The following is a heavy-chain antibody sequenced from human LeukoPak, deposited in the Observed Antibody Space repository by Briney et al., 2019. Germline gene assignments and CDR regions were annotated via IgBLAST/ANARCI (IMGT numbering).Heavy chain of an antibody. J-gene: IGHJ3*02. Sequence: SETLSLTCTVSGGSISSYYWSWIRQPPGKGLEWIGYIYYSGSTNYNPSLKSRVTISVDTSKNQFSLKLSSVTAADTAMYYCARSQRSGYYLDAFDIWGQGTMVTVSS. CDR2: IYYSGST. CDR3: ARSQRSGYYLDAFDI. D-gene: IGHD3-22*01. CDR1: GGSISSYY. V-gene: IGHV4-59*08.